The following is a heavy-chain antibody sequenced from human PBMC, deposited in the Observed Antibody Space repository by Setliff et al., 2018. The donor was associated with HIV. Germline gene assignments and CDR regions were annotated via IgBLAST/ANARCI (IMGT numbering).Heavy chain of an antibody. CDR3: ARDRDRKDTTYVRFDY. J-gene: IGHJ4*01. CDR1: GVSVNDYY. V-gene: IGHV4-4*07. Sequence: SETLSLTCSVSGVSVNDYYWSWIRQPAGKGLEWIGRLYSGGTTNYNPSLKSRLTMSVDTSNDKFSLKLNSVTAADTAVYYCARDRDRKDTTYVRFDYWGHGILVTVSS. D-gene: IGHD4-17*01. CDR2: LYSGGTT.